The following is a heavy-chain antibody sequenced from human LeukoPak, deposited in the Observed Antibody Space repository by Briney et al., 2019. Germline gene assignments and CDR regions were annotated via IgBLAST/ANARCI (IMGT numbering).Heavy chain of an antibody. Sequence: ASVNVACKASGYSFTSNYIHWVRQAPGQGLEWMGMIYPRDGSTRYAQKIQGRVTVTRDTSTSTVHMELSGLRSEDTAVYYCARDQEAFDYWGQGTLVTVSS. CDR3: ARDQEAFDY. J-gene: IGHJ4*02. V-gene: IGHV1-46*01. CDR1: GYSFTSNY. CDR2: IYPRDGST.